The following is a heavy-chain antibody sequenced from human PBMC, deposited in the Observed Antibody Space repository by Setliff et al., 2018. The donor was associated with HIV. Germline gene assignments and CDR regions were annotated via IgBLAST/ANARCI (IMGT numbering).Heavy chain of an antibody. V-gene: IGHV1-46*01. J-gene: IGHJ4*02. CDR3: ARATEAGTVDY. CDR1: GYTFTSYY. Sequence: ASVKVSCKASGYTFTSYYMHWVRRAPGQGLEWMGIINPSGGGTTYARKSQGRVTVTRGTSTTTVYMELSGLRSEDTAVYYCARATEAGTVDYWGQGTRVTVSS. CDR2: INPSGGGT. D-gene: IGHD1-1*01.